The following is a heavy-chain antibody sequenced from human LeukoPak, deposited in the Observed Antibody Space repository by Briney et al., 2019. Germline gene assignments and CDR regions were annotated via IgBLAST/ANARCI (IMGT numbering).Heavy chain of an antibody. J-gene: IGHJ4*02. Sequence: GGSLRLSCAASGFTFSGYTMNWVRQAPGKGLEWVSYISSGGSTMYYADSVRGRFTISRDNAKNSLYLQMNSLRDKDTAVYYCAREMITFGGVIFDYWGQGTLVTVSS. CDR2: ISSGGSTM. V-gene: IGHV3-48*02. CDR1: GFTFSGYT. D-gene: IGHD3-16*01. CDR3: AREMITFGGVIFDY.